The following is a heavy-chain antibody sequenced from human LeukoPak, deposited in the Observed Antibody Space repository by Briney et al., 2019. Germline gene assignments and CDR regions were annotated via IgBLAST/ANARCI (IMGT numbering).Heavy chain of an antibody. J-gene: IGHJ4*02. Sequence: GGSLRLSCAASGFTFSSYSMNWVRQAPGKGLEWVSYISSSSSTIYYADSVKGRFTISRDNAKNSLYLQMNSLRAEDTAVYYCARDQRGGYCSTSCPLDYWGQGTLVTVSS. CDR1: GFTFSSYS. V-gene: IGHV3-48*01. CDR2: ISSSSSTI. D-gene: IGHD2-2*01. CDR3: ARDQRGGYCSTSCPLDY.